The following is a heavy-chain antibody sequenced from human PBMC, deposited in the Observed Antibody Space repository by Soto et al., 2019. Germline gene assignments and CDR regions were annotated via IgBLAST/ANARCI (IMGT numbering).Heavy chain of an antibody. CDR1: GGSISSYY. CDR3: ARDGYSSYFDY. Sequence: LSLTCTVSGGSISSYYWSWIRQPPGKGLEWIGYMYYSGRTNYNPSLKSRVTISVDTSKNQFSLKLSSVTAADAAVYYCARDGYSSYFDYWGQGTLVTVSS. D-gene: IGHD6-13*01. V-gene: IGHV4-59*01. CDR2: MYYSGRT. J-gene: IGHJ4*02.